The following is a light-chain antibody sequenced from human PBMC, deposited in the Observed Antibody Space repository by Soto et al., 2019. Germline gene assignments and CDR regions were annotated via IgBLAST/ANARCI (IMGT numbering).Light chain of an antibody. V-gene: IGKV3-11*01. CDR2: DAS. CDR1: QSVSSY. J-gene: IGKJ1*01. CDR3: QQRSNWPPT. Sequence: EIVLTQSPATLSLSPGERATLSCRASQSVSSYLAWYQQKPGQAPRLLIYDASTRATGIPARFSGSGSGTDFTLTITSLEPEDFAVDDGQQRSNWPPTFGQGTKVDIK.